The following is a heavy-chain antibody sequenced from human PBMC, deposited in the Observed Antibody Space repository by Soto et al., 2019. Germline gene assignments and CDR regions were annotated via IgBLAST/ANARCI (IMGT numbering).Heavy chain of an antibody. D-gene: IGHD3-10*01. V-gene: IGHV1-46*01. CDR3: ARASWDWVRGAKEFDS. J-gene: IGHJ4*02. CDR2: SNPSTGTT. CDR1: GCTFTNDY. Sequence: QVQLVQSGAEVKKPGASVRISCKASGCTFTNDYMHWVRQAPGQGLEWMGISNPSTGTTSYAQKFQGRVTMSRDTSSSTVHMELSSLRSVDTTVYSCARASWDWVRGAKEFDSWGQGTLVTVSS.